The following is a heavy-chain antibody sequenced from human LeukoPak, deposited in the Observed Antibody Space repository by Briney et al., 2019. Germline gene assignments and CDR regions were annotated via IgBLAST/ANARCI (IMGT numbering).Heavy chain of an antibody. CDR3: TTDEYYYDSSGSFDY. J-gene: IGHJ4*02. Sequence: GGSLRLSCAASGFTFSNARMSWVRQAPGKGLEWVGRIKSKTDGGTTDYAAPVKGRFTISRDDSKNTLYLQMNGLKTEDTAVYYCTTDEYYYDSSGSFDYWGQGTLVTVSS. D-gene: IGHD3-22*01. CDR2: IKSKTDGGTT. CDR1: GFTFSNAR. V-gene: IGHV3-15*01.